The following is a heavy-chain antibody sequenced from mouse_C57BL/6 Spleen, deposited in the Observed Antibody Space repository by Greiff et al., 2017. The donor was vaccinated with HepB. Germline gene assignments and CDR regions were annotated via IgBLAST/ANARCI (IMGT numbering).Heavy chain of an antibody. D-gene: IGHD1-1*01. CDR3: GPDYYGSSPYAMDY. V-gene: IGHV1-39*01. CDR1: GYSFTDYN. J-gene: IGHJ4*01. Sequence: VQLQQSGPELVKPGASVKISCKASGYSFTDYNMNWVKQSNGKSLEWIGVINPNYGTTSYNQKFKGKATLTVDQSSSTAYMQLNSLTSEDSAVYYCGPDYYGSSPYAMDYWGQGTSVTVSS. CDR2: INPNYGTT.